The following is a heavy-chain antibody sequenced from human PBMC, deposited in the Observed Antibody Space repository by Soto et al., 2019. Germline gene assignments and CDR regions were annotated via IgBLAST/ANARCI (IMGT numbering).Heavy chain of an antibody. J-gene: IGHJ5*02. D-gene: IGHD2-15*01. CDR2: IDPSDSYT. Sequence: GESLKISCKGSGYSFTSYWISWVRQMPGKGLEWMGRIDPSDSYTNYSPSFQGHVTISADKSISTAYLQWSSLKASDTAMYYCERSGSNWFDTWGQATLVTVSS. CDR3: ERSGSNWFDT. V-gene: IGHV5-10-1*01. CDR1: GYSFTSYW.